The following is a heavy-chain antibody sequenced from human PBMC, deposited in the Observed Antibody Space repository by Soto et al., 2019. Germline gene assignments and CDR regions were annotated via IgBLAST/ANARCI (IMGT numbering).Heavy chain of an antibody. D-gene: IGHD2-15*01. Sequence: PSETLSLTCTVSGGSISSGGYYWSWIRQHPGKGLEWIGYIYYSGSTYYNPSLKSRVTISVDTSKNQFSLKLSSVTAADTAVYYCARDGGSRIGYCSGGSCYPPYGMDVWGQGTTVTVSS. CDR1: GGSISSGGYY. J-gene: IGHJ6*02. CDR3: ARDGGSRIGYCSGGSCYPPYGMDV. CDR2: IYYSGST. V-gene: IGHV4-31*03.